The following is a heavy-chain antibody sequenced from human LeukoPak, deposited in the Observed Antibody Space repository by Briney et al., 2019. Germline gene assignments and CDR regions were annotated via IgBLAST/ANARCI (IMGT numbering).Heavy chain of an antibody. CDR3: AKDQKLQPFHY. Sequence: GGSLRLSCAASGFIFSGYGMHWVRQAPGKGLEWVPFIQFDGSDIFYAESVKGRFTVSRDNSKNTLYLQMNSLRPEDTSVYYCAKDQKLQPFHYWGQGTLVTVSS. J-gene: IGHJ4*02. D-gene: IGHD2-15*01. CDR1: GFIFSGYG. CDR2: IQFDGSDI. V-gene: IGHV3-30*02.